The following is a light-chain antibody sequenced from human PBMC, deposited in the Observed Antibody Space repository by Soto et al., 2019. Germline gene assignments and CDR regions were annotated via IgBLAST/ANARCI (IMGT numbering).Light chain of an antibody. CDR2: GAS. V-gene: IGKV3-20*01. Sequence: EIVLTQSPGTLSLSPGERATLSCRASQSVSGSYLAWYQQKPGQAPRLLIYGASNRATGIPDRFSGSGSGTDFTLTINRLEPEDFAVYYCQQCDNSPPYTFGQGTKLEIK. CDR1: QSVSGSY. CDR3: QQCDNSPPYT. J-gene: IGKJ2*01.